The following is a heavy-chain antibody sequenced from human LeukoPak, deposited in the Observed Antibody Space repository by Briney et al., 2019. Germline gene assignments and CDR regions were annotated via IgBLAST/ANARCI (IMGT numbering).Heavy chain of an antibody. D-gene: IGHD5-18*01. CDR3: ARVDTAMVTAYYFDY. J-gene: IGHJ4*02. CDR2: IYYSGST. Sequence: SETLSLTCTVSGGSISSYYWSWIRQPPGKGLEWIGYIYYSGSTNYNPSLKSRVTISVDTSKNQFSLKLSSVTAADTAVYYCARVDTAMVTAYYFDYWGQGTLVTVSS. CDR1: GGSISSYY. V-gene: IGHV4-59*08.